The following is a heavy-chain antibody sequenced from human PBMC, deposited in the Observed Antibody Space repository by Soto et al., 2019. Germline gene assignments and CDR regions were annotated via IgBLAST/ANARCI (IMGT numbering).Heavy chain of an antibody. Sequence: ELQLVESGGGLVQPGGSLKLSCEASGFTFSTYDMDWVRQAPGKGLEWVSRISGSSSTMYYADSVKGRFTISRDNAKNALYRQMNSLRDEDTAVYFCASLNYELFTYYAMGVWGQGTTVTVSS. CDR1: GFTFSTYD. CDR2: ISGSSSTM. V-gene: IGHV3-48*02. D-gene: IGHD3-3*01. CDR3: ASLNYELFTYYAMGV. J-gene: IGHJ6*02.